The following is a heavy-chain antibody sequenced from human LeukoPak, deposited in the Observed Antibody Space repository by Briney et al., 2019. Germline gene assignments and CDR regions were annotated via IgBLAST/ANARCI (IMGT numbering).Heavy chain of an antibody. CDR2: IYTSGST. V-gene: IGHV4-4*07. J-gene: IGHJ3*02. D-gene: IGHD1-26*01. Sequence: PSETLSLTCTVSGGSISSYYWSWIRQPAGKGLEWIGRIYTSGSTNYNPSLKSRVTMSVDTSKNQFSLKLSSVTAADTAVYYCAICLRSGSYSVDAFDIWGQGTMVTVSS. CDR3: AICLRSGSYSVDAFDI. CDR1: GGSISSYY.